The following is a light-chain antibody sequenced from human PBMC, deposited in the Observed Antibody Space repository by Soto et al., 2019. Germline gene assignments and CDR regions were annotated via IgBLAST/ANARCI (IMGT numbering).Light chain of an antibody. CDR1: SSDVGGYNY. CDR2: EVS. J-gene: IGLJ1*01. V-gene: IGLV2-8*01. Sequence: QSVLTQPPSASGPPGQTVTISCTGTSSDVGGYNYVSWYQQHPGKAPKLIIYEVSKRPSGIPDRFSGSKSGDTASLTVSGLQGEDEADYYCSSYAGNNSRGFGTGTKVTVL. CDR3: SSYAGNNSRG.